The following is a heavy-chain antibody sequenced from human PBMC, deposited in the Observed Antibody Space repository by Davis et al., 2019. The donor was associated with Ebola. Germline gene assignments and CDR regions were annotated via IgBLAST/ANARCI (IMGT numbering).Heavy chain of an antibody. CDR2: ISGSGGRT. V-gene: IGHV3-23*01. CDR1: GFTFVDYA. D-gene: IGHD4-17*01. Sequence: GESLKISCTASGFTFVDYAMKWFRQAPGKGLEWVSAISGSGGRTYYTDSVKGRFTISRDNSKNTLYLQMNSLRAEDSAVYSCAKDLVTTVTTINDYWGQGTPVTVST. J-gene: IGHJ4*02. CDR3: AKDLVTTVTTINDY.